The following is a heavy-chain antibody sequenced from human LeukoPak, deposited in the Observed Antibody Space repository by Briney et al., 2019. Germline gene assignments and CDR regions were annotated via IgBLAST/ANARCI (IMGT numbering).Heavy chain of an antibody. D-gene: IGHD3/OR15-3a*01. J-gene: IGHJ6*02. CDR1: GFTFSSYA. V-gene: IGHV3-30-3*01. Sequence: SGGSLRLSCAASGFTFSSYAMHWVRQAPGKGLEWVAVISYDGSNKYYADSVKGRFTTSRDNSKNTLYLQMNSLRAEDTAVYYCAKADTRFLDRLYGMDVWGQGTTVTVSS. CDR2: ISYDGSNK. CDR3: AKADTRFLDRLYGMDV.